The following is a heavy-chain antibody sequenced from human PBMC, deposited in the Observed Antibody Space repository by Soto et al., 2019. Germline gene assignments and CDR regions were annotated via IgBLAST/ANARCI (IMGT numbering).Heavy chain of an antibody. CDR2: ISWDGGST. J-gene: IGHJ6*02. D-gene: IGHD3-22*01. CDR3: AKDGCLRGSGYLNPYYYYYGMDV. Sequence: GGSLRLSCAASGFTFDDYTMHWVRQAPGKGLEWVSLISWDGGSTYYADSVKGRFTISRDNSKNSLYLQMNSLRTEDTALYYCAKDGCLRGSGYLNPYYYYYGMDVWGQGTTVTVAS. CDR1: GFTFDDYT. V-gene: IGHV3-43*01.